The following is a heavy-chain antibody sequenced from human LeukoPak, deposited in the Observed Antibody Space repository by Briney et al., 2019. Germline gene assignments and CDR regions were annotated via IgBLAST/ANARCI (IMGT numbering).Heavy chain of an antibody. Sequence: GGSLRLSCAASGFTVSSKYMSWVRQAPGKGLEWVSVIYSGGSTYYADSVKGRFTISRDNSKNTLYLQMNSLRAEDTAVYYCARAAAGTTYHYWGQGTLVTVSS. CDR3: ARAAAGTTYHY. V-gene: IGHV3-53*01. D-gene: IGHD4-17*01. J-gene: IGHJ4*02. CDR2: IYSGGST. CDR1: GFTVSSKY.